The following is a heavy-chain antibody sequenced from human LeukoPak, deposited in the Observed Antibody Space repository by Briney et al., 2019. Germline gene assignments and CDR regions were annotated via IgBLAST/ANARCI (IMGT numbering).Heavy chain of an antibody. Sequence: SETLSLTCAVSGGSISSGGYSWSWIRQPPGKGLEWIGYIYHSGSTYYNPSLKSRVTISVDRSKNQFSLKLSSVTAADTAVYYCARAGGYSGYNTGIDYWGQGTLVTVSS. D-gene: IGHD5-12*01. CDR1: GGSISSGGYS. CDR3: ARAGGYSGYNTGIDY. J-gene: IGHJ4*02. V-gene: IGHV4-30-2*01. CDR2: IYHSGST.